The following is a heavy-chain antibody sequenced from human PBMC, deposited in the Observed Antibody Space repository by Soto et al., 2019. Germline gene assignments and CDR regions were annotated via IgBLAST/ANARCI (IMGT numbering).Heavy chain of an antibody. CDR3: GHRPLYCSGGSCYSGFDY. D-gene: IGHD2-15*01. V-gene: IGHV2-5*02. CDR2: IYWDDDK. J-gene: IGHJ4*02. Sequence: QITLKESGPTLVKPTQTLTLTCTFSGFSLSTSGVGVGWIRQTSGKALEWLALIYWDDDKRYSPSLKSTLTITKDTSKHQVVLTMDNMDPVDTASYYCGHRPLYCSGGSCYSGFDYWGQGTLVTVSS. CDR1: GFSLSTSGVG.